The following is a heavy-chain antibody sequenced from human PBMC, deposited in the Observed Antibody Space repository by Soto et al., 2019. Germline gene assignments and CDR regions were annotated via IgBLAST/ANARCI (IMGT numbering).Heavy chain of an antibody. Sequence: GESLKISCKGSGYSFTSYWIGWVRQMPGKGLERMGIIYPGDSDTRYSPSFQGQVTISADKSISTAYLQWSSLKASDTALYYCARHCKPTLNYDAFDIWGQGTMVTVSS. CDR1: GYSFTSYW. CDR3: ARHCKPTLNYDAFDI. V-gene: IGHV5-51*01. J-gene: IGHJ3*02. D-gene: IGHD4-4*01. CDR2: IYPGDSDT.